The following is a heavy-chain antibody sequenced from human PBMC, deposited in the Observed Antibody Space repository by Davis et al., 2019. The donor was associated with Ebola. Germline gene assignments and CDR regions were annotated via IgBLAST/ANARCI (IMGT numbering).Heavy chain of an antibody. V-gene: IGHV3-23*01. CDR2: ISGSGGST. D-gene: IGHD6-13*01. Sequence: GESLKISCAASGFTFSSYAMSWVRQAPGKGLEWVSAISGSGGSTYYADSVKGRFTISRDNARNSVYLQMDSLRAEDTGVYYCARIIAASAPFDYRGQGTPVTVSS. CDR1: GFTFSSYA. CDR3: ARIIAASAPFDY. J-gene: IGHJ4*02.